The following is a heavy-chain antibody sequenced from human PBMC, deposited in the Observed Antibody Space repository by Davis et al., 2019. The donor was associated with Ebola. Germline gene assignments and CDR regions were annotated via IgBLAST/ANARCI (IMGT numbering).Heavy chain of an antibody. CDR2: IDSDASSR. CDR1: GFSFNTYW. CDR3: AKDFQSYVAVAGTKDH. V-gene: IGHV3-74*01. J-gene: IGHJ4*02. Sequence: GESLKISCAASGFSFNTYWMHWVRQAPGKGLVWVARIDSDASSRSYADSVKGRFTISRDNSRNTVFLQMNSLRAEDTAIYYCAKDFQSYVAVAGTKDHWGQGTLVNVSS. D-gene: IGHD6-19*01.